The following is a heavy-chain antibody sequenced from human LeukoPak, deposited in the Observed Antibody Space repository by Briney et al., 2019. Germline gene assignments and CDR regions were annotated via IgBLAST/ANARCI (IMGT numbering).Heavy chain of an antibody. Sequence: GRSLRLSCIGSGFTSTNYGMSWVRRAPGKGLEWVGCIRSKASGATIQYAASVKGRFSIARDDSKNIAYLQMNSLKTEDTAVYYCTRDAYSTGWNSDYWGQGTLVTVPS. CDR3: TRDAYSTGWNSDY. D-gene: IGHD6-19*01. CDR2: IRSKASGATI. CDR1: GFTSTNYG. J-gene: IGHJ4*02. V-gene: IGHV3-49*04.